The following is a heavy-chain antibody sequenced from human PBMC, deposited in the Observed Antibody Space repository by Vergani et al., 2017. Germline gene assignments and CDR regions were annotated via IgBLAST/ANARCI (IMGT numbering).Heavy chain of an antibody. Sequence: EVQLLESGGNLVQPGGSLRLSCAASGFTFTNFAMTWVRQAPGEGLEWVSGISGSGGFTYYADSVKVLFTISRDNSKNTMFLQMNNLRAEDTAVYYCAKDNVPGYYDSSGYCDYWGQGTLVTVSS. V-gene: IGHV3-23*01. J-gene: IGHJ4*02. CDR3: AKDNVPGYYDSSGYCDY. CDR2: ISGSGGFT. CDR1: GFTFTNFA. D-gene: IGHD3-22*01.